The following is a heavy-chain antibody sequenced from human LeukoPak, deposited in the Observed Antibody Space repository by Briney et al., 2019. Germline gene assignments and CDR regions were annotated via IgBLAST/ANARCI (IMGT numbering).Heavy chain of an antibody. CDR3: ARDTRYLWVGLELPTAQISFDY. D-gene: IGHD1-7*01. Sequence: GASVKVSCKASGYAFTSYGISWVRQAPGQGLEWMGWISAYNGNTNYAQKLQGRVTMTTDTSTSTAYMELRSLRSDDTAVYYCARDTRYLWVGLELPTAQISFDYWGQGTLVTVSS. V-gene: IGHV1-18*01. CDR1: GYAFTSYG. CDR2: ISAYNGNT. J-gene: IGHJ4*02.